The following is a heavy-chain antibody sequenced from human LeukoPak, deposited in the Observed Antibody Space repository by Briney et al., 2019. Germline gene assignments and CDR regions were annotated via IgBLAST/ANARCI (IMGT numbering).Heavy chain of an antibody. D-gene: IGHD3-22*01. Sequence: SETLSLTCTVSGGSFSSGSYYWRWIRQPPGKGLEWIGYIYYSGSTNYNPSLKSRVTISVDTSKNQFSLKLSSVTAADTAVYYCARDCLYYYDSSGTNWFDRWGQGTLVTVSS. CDR1: GGSFSSGSYY. CDR3: ARDCLYYYDSSGTNWFDR. CDR2: IYYSGST. V-gene: IGHV4-61*01. J-gene: IGHJ5*02.